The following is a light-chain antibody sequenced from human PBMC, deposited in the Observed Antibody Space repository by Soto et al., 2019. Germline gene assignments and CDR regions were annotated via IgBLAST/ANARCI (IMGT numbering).Light chain of an antibody. CDR2: EVS. CDR3: SSYAGRKNLV. CDR1: SSDIGGYNY. V-gene: IGLV2-8*01. Sequence: QSALTQPPSASGSPGQSVTISCTGTSSDIGGYNYVSWYQQHPGKAPKLMIYEVSKRPSGVPDRFSGSKSGSTASLTVSGLQAEDEADYCCSSYAGRKNLVFGGGTKLTVL. J-gene: IGLJ2*01.